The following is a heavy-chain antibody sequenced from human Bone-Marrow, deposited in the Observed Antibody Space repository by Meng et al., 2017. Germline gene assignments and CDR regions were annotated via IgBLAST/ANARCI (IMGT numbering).Heavy chain of an antibody. CDR3: ARDEDISAAGKLFGDY. CDR2: INPKSGDT. Sequence: QVQLVQSVAEVTSPWASAEVSRNPFGYNVPDYYKPWVGRAPGQGLEWMGRINPKSGDTHYAQKFQARVTMTGDTSISTAYMELSGLRSDDTAMYYCARDEDISAAGKLFGDYWGQGTLVTVSS. J-gene: IGHJ4*02. V-gene: IGHV1-2*06. D-gene: IGHD6-25*01. CDR1: GYNVPDYY.